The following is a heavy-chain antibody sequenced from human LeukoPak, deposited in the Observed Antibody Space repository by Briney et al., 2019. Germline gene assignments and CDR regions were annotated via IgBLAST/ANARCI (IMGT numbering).Heavy chain of an antibody. CDR2: FDPEDGET. CDR3: ATSLTVGGAISFDY. V-gene: IGHV1-24*01. Sequence: GASVNVSCKVSGYTLTELSMHWVRQAPGKGLEWMGGFDPEDGETIYAQKFQGRVTMTEDTSTDTAYMELSSLRSEDTAVYYCATSLTVGGAISFDYWGQGTLVTVSS. J-gene: IGHJ4*02. CDR1: GYTLTELS. D-gene: IGHD3-16*02.